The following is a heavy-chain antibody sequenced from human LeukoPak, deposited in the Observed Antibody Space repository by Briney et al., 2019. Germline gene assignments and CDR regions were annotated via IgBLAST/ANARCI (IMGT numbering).Heavy chain of an antibody. D-gene: IGHD6-13*01. CDR3: ARHETSEMRIAFHLDY. J-gene: IGHJ4*02. V-gene: IGHV4-59*01. CDR2: IYYSGRS. CDR1: GGSISSYY. Sequence: PSETLSLTCTVSGGSISSYYWTWIRQPPGKGLEWIGYIYYSGRSDYNPSLTSRVTMSIDTSNNQFSLKLSSVTAADTAVYYCARHETSEMRIAFHLDYWGQGTLVTVSS.